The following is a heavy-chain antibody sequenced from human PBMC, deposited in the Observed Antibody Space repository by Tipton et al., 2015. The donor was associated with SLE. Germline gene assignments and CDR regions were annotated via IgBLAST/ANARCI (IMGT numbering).Heavy chain of an antibody. J-gene: IGHJ6*02. D-gene: IGHD3-16*01. CDR1: GFTFSSYG. V-gene: IGHV3-33*08. Sequence: RSLRLSCAGSGFTFSSYGMHWVRQAPGKGLEWVAVIWYDGSNKYYADSVKGRFTISRDNSKNTLYLQMNSLRAEDTAVYYCARNLGSYYGMDVWGQGTTVTVSS. CDR2: IWYDGSNK. CDR3: ARNLGSYYGMDV.